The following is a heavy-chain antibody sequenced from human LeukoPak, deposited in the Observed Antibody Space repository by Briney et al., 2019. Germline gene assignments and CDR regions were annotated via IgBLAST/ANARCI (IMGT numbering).Heavy chain of an antibody. V-gene: IGHV3-7*01. CDR3: ARERDGRFFDY. D-gene: IGHD5-24*01. CDR2: INQDGSVK. J-gene: IGHJ4*02. CDR1: GLTFRSYW. Sequence: GGSLRLSCAVSGLTFRSYWMSWVRQAPGKGLEWVANINQDGSVKYFVDSVKGRFTISRDNAKNSLHLQMNTLRAEDTAVYYCARERDGRFFDYWGQGTLVTVSS.